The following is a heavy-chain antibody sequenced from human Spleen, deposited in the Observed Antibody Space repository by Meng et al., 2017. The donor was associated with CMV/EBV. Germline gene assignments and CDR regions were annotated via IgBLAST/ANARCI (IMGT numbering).Heavy chain of an antibody. J-gene: IGHJ6*02. Sequence: GESLKISCVASGFSLGAYTMNWVRQAPGKGLEWVAVISYDGSNKYYADSVKGRFTISRDTSKNTLYLQMNSLRAEDTAVYYCARERQWLVHYYYYGMDVWGQGTTVTVSS. V-gene: IGHV3-30-3*01. CDR3: ARERQWLVHYYYYGMDV. CDR1: GFSLGAYT. CDR2: ISYDGSNK. D-gene: IGHD6-19*01.